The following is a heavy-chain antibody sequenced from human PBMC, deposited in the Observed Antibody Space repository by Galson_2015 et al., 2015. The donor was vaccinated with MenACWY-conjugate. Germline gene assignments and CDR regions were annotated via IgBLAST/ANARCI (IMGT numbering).Heavy chain of an antibody. Sequence: SLRLSCAASRFTFSNFWMSWVRQAPGKGLECVANIKQDGSEKYYVDSVKGRFTISRDNAQNSLYLQINSLRAEDTAVYYCARGGATGGAFRYWGQGTLVTVSS. CDR1: RFTFSNFW. V-gene: IGHV3-7*03. D-gene: IGHD2-21*01. J-gene: IGHJ4*02. CDR3: ARGGATGGAFRY. CDR2: IKQDGSEK.